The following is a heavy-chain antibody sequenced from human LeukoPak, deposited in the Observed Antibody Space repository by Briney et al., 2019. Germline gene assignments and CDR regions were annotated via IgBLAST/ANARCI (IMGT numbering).Heavy chain of an antibody. CDR2: FYYSGST. Sequence: PSETLSLTCTVSGGSISISSYYWGWIRQPPGKGLEWIGSFYYSGSTYYNPSLKSRVTISVDTSKNQFSLNLSSVTAADTAVYYCARHFQAPFDYWGQGTLVTVSS. CDR3: ARHFQAPFDY. CDR1: GGSISISSYY. V-gene: IGHV4-39*01. J-gene: IGHJ4*02.